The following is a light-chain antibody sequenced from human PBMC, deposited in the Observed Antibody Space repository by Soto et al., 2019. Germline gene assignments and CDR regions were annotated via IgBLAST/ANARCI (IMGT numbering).Light chain of an antibody. CDR3: QQYNSYSWT. CDR2: DAS. CDR1: ESVSKW. J-gene: IGKJ1*01. Sequence: DIQSTQSASFLSASVGDKVTITCRATESVSKWLAWYQEKPGNPPRPLIYDASTLESGVPSRFSGSGSGTEFTLTISSLQADDFAIYYCQQYNSYSWTFGQGTKVDIK. V-gene: IGKV1-5*01.